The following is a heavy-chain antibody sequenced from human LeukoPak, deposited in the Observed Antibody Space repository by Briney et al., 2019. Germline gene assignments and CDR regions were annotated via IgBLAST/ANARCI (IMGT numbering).Heavy chain of an antibody. CDR1: GFTFSNYW. CDR3: ARDIYYDSSGYYGSVY. D-gene: IGHD3-22*01. J-gene: IGHJ4*02. Sequence: PGGSLRLSCAASGFTFSNYWMSWVRQAPGKGLEWVANIKQDGSEKYYVDSVKGRFTISRDNAKNSLYLQVNSLRAEDTAVYYCARDIYYDSSGYYGSVYWGQGTLVTVSS. V-gene: IGHV3-7*01. CDR2: IKQDGSEK.